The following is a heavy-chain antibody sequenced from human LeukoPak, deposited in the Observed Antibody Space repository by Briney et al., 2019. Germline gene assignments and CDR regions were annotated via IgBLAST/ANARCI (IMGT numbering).Heavy chain of an antibody. V-gene: IGHV1-69*05. Sequence: SVKVSCKASGGTFSSYAISWVRQAPGQGLEWMGGIIPIFGTANYAQKFQGRVTITTDESTSTAYMELSSLRSEDTAVYYCASESTVAGNFDYWRQGTLVTVSS. CDR2: IIPIFGTA. D-gene: IGHD6-19*01. CDR1: GGTFSSYA. J-gene: IGHJ4*02. CDR3: ASESTVAGNFDY.